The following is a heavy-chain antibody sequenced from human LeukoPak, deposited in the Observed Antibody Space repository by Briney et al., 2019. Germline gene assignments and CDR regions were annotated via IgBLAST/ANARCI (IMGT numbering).Heavy chain of an antibody. D-gene: IGHD6-6*01. CDR3: ARECSSSSWDYYYYYYMDV. J-gene: IGHJ6*03. Sequence: AAVKVSCKASGYTFTSYYMHWVRQAPVQGLEWMGIINPSGGSTSYAQKFQGRVTMTRDMSTSTVYMELSSLRSEDTAVYYCARECSSSSWDYYYYYYMDVWGKGTTVTVSS. V-gene: IGHV1-46*01. CDR1: GYTFTSYY. CDR2: INPSGGST.